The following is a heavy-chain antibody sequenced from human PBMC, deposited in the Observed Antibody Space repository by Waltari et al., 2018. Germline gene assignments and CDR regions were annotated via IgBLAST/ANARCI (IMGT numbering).Heavy chain of an antibody. J-gene: IGHJ4*02. Sequence: QVQLQESGPGLVKPSETLSLTCTVSGGSISSYYWSWIRQPPGKGLELIGYIYYSGSTNYNPSLKSRVTISVDTSKNQFSLKLSSVTAADTAVYYCARVDSSGYSYYFDYWGQGTLVTVSS. CDR1: GGSISSYY. CDR2: IYYSGST. CDR3: ARVDSSGYSYYFDY. D-gene: IGHD3-22*01. V-gene: IGHV4-59*01.